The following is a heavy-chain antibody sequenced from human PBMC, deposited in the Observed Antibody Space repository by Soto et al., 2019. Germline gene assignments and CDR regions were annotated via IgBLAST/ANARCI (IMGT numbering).Heavy chain of an antibody. V-gene: IGHV3-33*01. CDR2: IWYDGSNK. Sequence: QVQLVESGGGVVQPGRSLRLSCAASGFTFSSDGMHWVRQAPGKGLEWVAVIWYDGSNKYYADSVKGRFTISRDNSKNTLYLQMNSLRAEDTAVYYCARYGAGDCSGGSCYRMDAFDIWGQGTMVPVSS. J-gene: IGHJ3*02. CDR1: GFTFSSDG. D-gene: IGHD2-15*01. CDR3: ARYGAGDCSGGSCYRMDAFDI.